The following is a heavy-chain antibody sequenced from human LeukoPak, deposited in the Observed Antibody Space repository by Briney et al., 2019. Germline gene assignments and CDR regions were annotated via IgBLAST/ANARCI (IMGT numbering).Heavy chain of an antibody. Sequence: PSETLSLTCTVSGGSISSSSYYWGWIRQPPGKGLEWIGSIYYSGSTYYNPSLKSRVTISVDTSKNQFSLKLSSVTAAGTAVYYCARDVDGYLALWGQGTMVTVSS. V-gene: IGHV4-39*07. CDR1: GGSISSSSYY. D-gene: IGHD5-18*01. CDR3: ARDVDGYLAL. CDR2: IYYSGST. J-gene: IGHJ3*01.